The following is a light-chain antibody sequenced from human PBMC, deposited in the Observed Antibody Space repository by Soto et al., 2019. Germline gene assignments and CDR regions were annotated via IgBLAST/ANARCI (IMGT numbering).Light chain of an antibody. J-gene: IGLJ2*01. CDR2: EVS. Sequence: QSALTQPPSASGSPGQSVTISCTGTSSDVGGYKYVSWYQQQPGKAPKLMIYEVSKRPSGVPDRFSGSKSGNTASLTVSGLQAEDEAEYYCSSYAGSNNLEVFGGGTKLTVL. V-gene: IGLV2-8*01. CDR1: SSDVGGYKY. CDR3: SSYAGSNNLEV.